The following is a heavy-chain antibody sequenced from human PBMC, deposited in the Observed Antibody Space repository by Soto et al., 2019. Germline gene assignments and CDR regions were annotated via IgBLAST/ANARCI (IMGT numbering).Heavy chain of an antibody. V-gene: IGHV4-34*01. D-gene: IGHD2-8*02. CDR2: INHSGST. CDR1: GGSFSGYY. Sequence: QVQLQQCGAGLLKPSETLSLTCAVYGGSFSGYYWTWIRQPPGTGLEWIGEINHSGSTNYNPSLKSRVTISVATSKNQFSLTLTSVTAADTAVYYCARDKITGLFDYWGQGTLVTVSS. J-gene: IGHJ4*02. CDR3: ARDKITGLFDY.